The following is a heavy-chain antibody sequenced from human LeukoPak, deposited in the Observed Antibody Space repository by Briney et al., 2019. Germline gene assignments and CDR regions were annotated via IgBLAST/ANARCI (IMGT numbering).Heavy chain of an antibody. V-gene: IGHV7-4-1*02. Sequence: KPGESLKISCKASGYTFTSYAMNWVRQAPGQGLEWMGWINTNTGNPTYAQGFTGRFVFSLDTSVSTAYLQISSLKAEDTAVYYCARHEVRVVAATKYYYYYYMDVWGKGTTVTVSS. J-gene: IGHJ6*03. D-gene: IGHD2-15*01. CDR3: ARHEVRVVAATKYYYYYYMDV. CDR2: INTNTGNP. CDR1: GYTFTSYA.